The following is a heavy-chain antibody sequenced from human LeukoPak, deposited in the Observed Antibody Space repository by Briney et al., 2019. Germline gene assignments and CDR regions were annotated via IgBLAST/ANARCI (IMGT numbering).Heavy chain of an antibody. CDR3: ARALPATIGPELLPGYYFDY. J-gene: IGHJ4*02. Sequence: ASVKVSSNASGGTFSSYGISRVRQAPGQGLEWMGGIIPIFGTANYAQKFQGRVTITADESTTTAYMELSSLRSEDTAVYYCARALPATIGPELLPGYYFDYWGQGTLVTVSS. V-gene: IGHV1-69*13. D-gene: IGHD2-2*01. CDR1: GGTFSSYG. CDR2: IIPIFGTA.